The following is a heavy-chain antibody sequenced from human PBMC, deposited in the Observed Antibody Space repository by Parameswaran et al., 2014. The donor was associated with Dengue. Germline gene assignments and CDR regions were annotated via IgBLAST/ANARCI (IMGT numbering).Heavy chain of an antibody. CDR3: ARGPIAARVGYFQH. V-gene: IGHV4-31*02. D-gene: IGHD6-6*01. J-gene: IGHJ1*01. Sequence: PGKGLKWIGYIYYSGSTYYNPSLKSRVTISLDTSKNQFSLKLSSVTAADTAVYYCARGPIAARVGYFQHWGQGTLVTVSS. CDR2: IYYSGST.